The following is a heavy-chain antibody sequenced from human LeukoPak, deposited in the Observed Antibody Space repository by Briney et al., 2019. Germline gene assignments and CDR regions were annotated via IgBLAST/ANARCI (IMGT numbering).Heavy chain of an antibody. V-gene: IGHV4-30-2*01. Sequence: PSQTLSLTCAVSGGFISRGGYSWSWIRQPPGKGLEWIGYIYHSGSTYYNPSLKSRVTISVDRSKNQFSLKLSSVTAADTAVYYCARVDLSDAFDIWGQETMVTVSS. CDR1: GGFISRGGYS. J-gene: IGHJ3*02. CDR2: IYHSGST. CDR3: ARVDLSDAFDI.